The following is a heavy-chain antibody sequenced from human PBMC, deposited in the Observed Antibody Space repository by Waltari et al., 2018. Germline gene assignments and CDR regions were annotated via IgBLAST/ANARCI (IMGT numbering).Heavy chain of an antibody. Sequence: EVQLVESGGGLVQPGGSLRLSGAASGFTFSCYWMTWVRQAPGKGLVWVSRINSDGSTTGYADSVKGRFTISRDNTKNTLSLQMNSLRDEDTAVYYCAVYLRSSPFDPWGQGTLVTVSS. V-gene: IGHV3-74*01. CDR2: INSDGSTT. CDR1: GFTFSCYW. J-gene: IGHJ5*02. D-gene: IGHD5-12*01. CDR3: AVYLRSSPFDP.